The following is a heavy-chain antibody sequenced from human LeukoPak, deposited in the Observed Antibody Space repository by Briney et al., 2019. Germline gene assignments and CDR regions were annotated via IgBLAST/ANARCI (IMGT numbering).Heavy chain of an antibody. V-gene: IGHV3-23*01. CDR1: GFTFSSYA. CDR2: ITGSGGST. D-gene: IGHD5-24*01. Sequence: PGGSLRLSCAASGFTFSSYAMSWVRQAPGKGLDWVSSITGSGGSTYYADSVKGRFTISRDNSKNTLFLQMTGLRAEDTAVYHCAKVYSIDAYNYPFDYWGQGTLVTVSS. CDR3: AKVYSIDAYNYPFDY. J-gene: IGHJ4*02.